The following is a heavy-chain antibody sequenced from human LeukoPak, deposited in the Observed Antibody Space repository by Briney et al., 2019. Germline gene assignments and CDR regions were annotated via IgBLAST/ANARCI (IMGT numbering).Heavy chain of an antibody. CDR3: ARKRQMGATPFDY. CDR2: VGNDEKTI. Sequence: GGSLRLSCVASGFTFTGHSMHWVRQAPGKGLEWVAVVGNDEKTIFYADSLKGRFTISRDNSKNTLYLQMNSLRNEDTAVYYCARKRQMGATPFDYWGQGSLVTVSS. D-gene: IGHD1-26*01. J-gene: IGHJ4*02. V-gene: IGHV3-30*04. CDR1: GFTFTGHS.